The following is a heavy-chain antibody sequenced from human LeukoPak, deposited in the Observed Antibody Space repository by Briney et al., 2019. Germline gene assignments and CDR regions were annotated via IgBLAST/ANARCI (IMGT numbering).Heavy chain of an antibody. J-gene: IGHJ5*02. CDR2: IYYRGRT. Sequence: SETLSLTCTVSGRSISSYYWGWIRQPPGKGLEWIGYIYYRGRTNYNPSLKSRVTISVDTSKNQFSLKLSSVTAADTAVYYCARACSGGSCYEWSQYNNLFDPWGEGTLVTVSS. CDR1: GRSISSYY. CDR3: ARACSGGSCYEWSQYNNLFDP. V-gene: IGHV4-59*08. D-gene: IGHD2-15*01.